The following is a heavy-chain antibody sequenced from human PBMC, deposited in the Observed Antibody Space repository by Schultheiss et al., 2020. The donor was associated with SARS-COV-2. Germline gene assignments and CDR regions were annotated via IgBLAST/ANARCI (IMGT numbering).Heavy chain of an antibody. V-gene: IGHV2-5*01. D-gene: IGHD3-10*01. CDR2: IGWNDDK. CDR1: GFSLSTSAMC. Sequence: SGPTLVKPTQTLTLTCTFSGFSLSTSAMCVSWIRQPPGKALEWLALIGWNDDKRYSPSLKSRLTITKDTSKNQVVLTMTNMDPVDTATYYCAHRLAVRGVPTNNNWFDPWGQGTLVTVSS. J-gene: IGHJ5*02. CDR3: AHRLAVRGVPTNNNWFDP.